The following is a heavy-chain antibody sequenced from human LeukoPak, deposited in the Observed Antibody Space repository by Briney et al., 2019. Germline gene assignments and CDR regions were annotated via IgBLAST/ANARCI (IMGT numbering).Heavy chain of an antibody. V-gene: IGHV3-73*01. Sequence: PGGSLRLSCAASGFTFSGSAMHWVRQASGKGLEWVGRIRSKANSYATAYAASVKGRFTISRDDSKNTAYLQMNSLKTEDTAVYYCTRLRSLNEYSSSQVDYWGQGTLVSVSS. D-gene: IGHD6-13*01. CDR1: GFTFSGSA. CDR2: IRSKANSYAT. CDR3: TRLRSLNEYSSSQVDY. J-gene: IGHJ4*02.